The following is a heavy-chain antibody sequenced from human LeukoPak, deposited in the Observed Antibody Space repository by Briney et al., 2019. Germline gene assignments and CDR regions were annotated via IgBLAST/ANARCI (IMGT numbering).Heavy chain of an antibody. CDR2: IWYDGSNK. CDR3: ARGNRYSSGWYFGMDV. J-gene: IGHJ6*02. CDR1: GFTFSSYG. V-gene: IGHV3-33*01. D-gene: IGHD6-19*01. Sequence: GRSLRLSCAASGFTFSSYGMHWVRQAPGKGLEWVAVIWYDGSNKYYADSVKGRFTISRDNSKNTLYLQMNSLRAEDTAVYYCARGNRYSSGWYFGMDVWGQGTTVTVSS.